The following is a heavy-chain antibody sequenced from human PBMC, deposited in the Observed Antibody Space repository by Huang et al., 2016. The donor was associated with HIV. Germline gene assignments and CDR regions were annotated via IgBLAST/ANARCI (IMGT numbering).Heavy chain of an antibody. CDR2: IVDSGST. CDR1: GGSISSHY. D-gene: IGHD3-9*01. Sequence: QVQLQESGPGLVKPSETLSLTCTVSGGSISSHYWGWIRQPPGKGLEWIGSIVDSGSTNYNPSLKSRVTISVDTAKNQCALKLSSVTAADTAVYYCARGDVLRYFDWLGGYWYFDLWGRGTLVTVSS. CDR3: ARGDVLRYFDWLGGYWYFDL. V-gene: IGHV4-59*11. J-gene: IGHJ2*01.